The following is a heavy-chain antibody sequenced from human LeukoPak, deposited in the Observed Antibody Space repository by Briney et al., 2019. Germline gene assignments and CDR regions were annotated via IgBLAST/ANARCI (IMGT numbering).Heavy chain of an antibody. J-gene: IGHJ3*02. CDR3: ALPRGYSGYDLGAFDI. CDR1: GGTFSSYA. CDR2: IIPIFGTA. D-gene: IGHD5-12*01. Sequence: ASVKVSCKASGGTFSSYAISWVRQAPGQGLEWMRGIIPIFGTANYAQKFQGRVTITTDESTSTAYMELSSLRSEDTAVYYCALPRGYSGYDLGAFDIWGQGTMVTVSS. V-gene: IGHV1-69*05.